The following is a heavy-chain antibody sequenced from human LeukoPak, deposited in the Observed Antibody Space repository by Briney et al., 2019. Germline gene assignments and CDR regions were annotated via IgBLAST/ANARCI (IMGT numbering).Heavy chain of an antibody. J-gene: IGHJ6*02. D-gene: IGHD3-3*01. Sequence: GGSLRLSCAASGFTFSSYGMHWVRQAPGKGLEWVAVISYDGSNKYYADSVKGRFTISRDNSKSTLYLQMNSLRAEDTAVYYCARGTFGVVVSPAYYYYGMDVWGQGTTVTVS. CDR2: ISYDGSNK. CDR3: ARGTFGVVVSPAYYYYGMDV. V-gene: IGHV3-30*03. CDR1: GFTFSSYG.